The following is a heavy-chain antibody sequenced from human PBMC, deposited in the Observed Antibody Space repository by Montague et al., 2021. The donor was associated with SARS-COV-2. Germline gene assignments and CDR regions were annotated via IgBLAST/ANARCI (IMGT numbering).Heavy chain of an antibody. J-gene: IGHJ4*02. D-gene: IGHD6-13*01. CDR3: ATRGGIYY. Sequence: FRRLSCAASGFPFSSYSMNWVRQAPGKGLEWVSYISSSGSTIYYADSVKGRFTISRDNAKNSLYLQMNSLRVEDTAVYYCATRGGIYYWGQGTLVTVSS. CDR2: ISSSGSTI. CDR1: GFPFSSYS. V-gene: IGHV3-48*04.